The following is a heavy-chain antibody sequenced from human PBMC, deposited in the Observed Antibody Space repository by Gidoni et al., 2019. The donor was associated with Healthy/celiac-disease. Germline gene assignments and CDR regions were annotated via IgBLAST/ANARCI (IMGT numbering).Heavy chain of an antibody. CDR2: IYYSGST. Sequence: QVKLQESGPGLVKPAQTLSLTCTVSGGSISSGDYYWSWIRQPPGKGLEWIGYIYYSGSTYYHPSLKSRVTISVDTSKTQFSLKLSSVTAADTAVYYCARVRAWIQPRYAFDIWGQGTMVTVSS. V-gene: IGHV4-30-4*01. D-gene: IGHD5-18*01. CDR1: GGSISSGDYY. J-gene: IGHJ3*02. CDR3: ARVRAWIQPRYAFDI.